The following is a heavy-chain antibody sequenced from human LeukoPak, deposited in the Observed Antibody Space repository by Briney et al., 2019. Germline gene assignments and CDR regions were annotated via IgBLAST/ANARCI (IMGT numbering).Heavy chain of an antibody. D-gene: IGHD3-22*01. Sequence: GGSLRLSCVASGFTFSSHLMHWVRQVPGKGLVWVSRIDSDGSETDYADSVKGRFTFSRDNARNTLYLQMNSLRAEDTAVYYCVRLSSGYYGLIDHWGQGTLVTVSS. V-gene: IGHV3-74*01. J-gene: IGHJ4*02. CDR1: GFTFSSHL. CDR2: IDSDGSET. CDR3: VRLSSGYYGLIDH.